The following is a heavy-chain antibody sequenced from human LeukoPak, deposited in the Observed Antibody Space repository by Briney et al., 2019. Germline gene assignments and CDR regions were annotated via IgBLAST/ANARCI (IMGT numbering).Heavy chain of an antibody. CDR1: GFTFSDYY. J-gene: IGHJ4*02. CDR3: ARRRDSGSLQHFDY. V-gene: IGHV3-11*01. Sequence: GGSLRLSCAASGFTFSDYYMSWIRQAPGKGLEWVSYISSSGTTIYYADSVKGRFTISRDNAKNSLYLQMNSLRAEDTAVYYCARRRDSGSLQHFDYWGQGALVTVSS. CDR2: ISSSGTTI. D-gene: IGHD1-26*01.